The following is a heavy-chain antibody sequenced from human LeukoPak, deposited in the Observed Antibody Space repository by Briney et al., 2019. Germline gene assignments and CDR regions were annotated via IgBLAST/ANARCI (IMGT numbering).Heavy chain of an antibody. CDR1: GGSFSGYY. J-gene: IGHJ5*02. D-gene: IGHD2-2*01. Sequence: TSETLSLTCAVYGGSFSGYYWRWIRKPPGKGLEWIGEINHSGSTNYNPPLKSRVTISVDTSKNQFSLKLSSVTAADTAVYYCARHLVPAAKSAGWFDPWGQGTLVTVSS. CDR2: INHSGST. CDR3: ARHLVPAAKSAGWFDP. V-gene: IGHV4-34*01.